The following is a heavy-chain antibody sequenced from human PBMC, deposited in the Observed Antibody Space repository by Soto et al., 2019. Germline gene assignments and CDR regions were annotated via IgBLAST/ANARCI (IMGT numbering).Heavy chain of an antibody. Sequence: SETLSLTCSVSGASIYNGGYYWSWIRQPPGKGLEWIGYIYYSGSTNYNPSLKSRVTISVDTSKNQFSLKLSPVTAADTAVYYCAGGSGYVHDAFDIWGQGTMVTVSS. D-gene: IGHD3-22*01. CDR2: IYYSGST. CDR1: GASIYNGGYY. J-gene: IGHJ3*02. CDR3: AGGSGYVHDAFDI. V-gene: IGHV4-61*08.